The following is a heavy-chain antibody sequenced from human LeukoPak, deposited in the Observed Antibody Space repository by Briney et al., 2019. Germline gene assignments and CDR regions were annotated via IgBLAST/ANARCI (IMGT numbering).Heavy chain of an antibody. CDR2: IYPGDSDT. J-gene: IGHJ4*02. D-gene: IGHD3-3*01. Sequence: GESLKISCTGSGYSFPNYWIGWVRQMPGKGLEWMGIIYPGDSDTRYSPSFQGQVTISADKSISTAYLQWSSLKASDSAVYYCATTAQTIFGVVSHFDHWGQGTLVTVSS. CDR3: ATTAQTIFGVVSHFDH. CDR1: GYSFPNYW. V-gene: IGHV5-51*01.